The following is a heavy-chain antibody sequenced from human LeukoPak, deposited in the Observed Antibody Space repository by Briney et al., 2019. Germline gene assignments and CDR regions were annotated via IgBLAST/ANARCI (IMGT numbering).Heavy chain of an antibody. CDR2: ISSSSSNI. V-gene: IGHV3-48*02. CDR1: GFTFSSYS. J-gene: IGHJ3*02. Sequence: GGSLRLSCAASGFTFSSYSMNWVRQASGKGLEWVSYISSSSSNIYYADSVKGRFTISRDNAKNLLYLQMNSLRDEDTAVYYCARDWAFDIWGQGTMVTVSS. CDR3: ARDWAFDI.